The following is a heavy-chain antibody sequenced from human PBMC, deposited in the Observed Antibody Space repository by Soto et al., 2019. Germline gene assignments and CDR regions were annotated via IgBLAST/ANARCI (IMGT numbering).Heavy chain of an antibody. CDR3: AKATYYYDSSSYYPFDY. Sequence: GGSLRLSCAASGFTFSSYAMSWVRQAPGKGLEWVSAISGSGGSTYYADSVKGRFTISRDNSKNTLYLQMNSLRADDTAVYYCAKATYYYDSSSYYPFDYWGQGTLVTVYS. D-gene: IGHD3-22*01. V-gene: IGHV3-23*01. CDR1: GFTFSSYA. CDR2: ISGSGGST. J-gene: IGHJ4*02.